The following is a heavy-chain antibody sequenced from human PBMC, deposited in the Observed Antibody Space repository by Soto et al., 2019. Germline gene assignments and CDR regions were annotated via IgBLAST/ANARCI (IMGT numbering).Heavy chain of an antibody. J-gene: IGHJ6*02. CDR2: IYPGDSDT. CDR3: ARTSSHQYYYYGMDV. CDR1: GYSFTSYW. V-gene: IGHV5-51*01. Sequence: GESLKISCKGSGYSFTSYWIGWVRQMPGKGLEWMGIIYPGDSDTRYSPSFQGQVTISADKSISTAYLQWSSLKASDTAMYYCARTSSHQYYYYGMDVWGQGTTVTVS.